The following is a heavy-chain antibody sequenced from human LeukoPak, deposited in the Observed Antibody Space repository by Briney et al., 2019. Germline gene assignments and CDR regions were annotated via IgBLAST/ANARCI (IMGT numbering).Heavy chain of an antibody. D-gene: IGHD7-27*01. CDR1: GDSISSGSFY. V-gene: IGHV4-39*01. CDR2: IDYSGSS. CDR3: ARGHPELGVDY. J-gene: IGHJ4*02. Sequence: RSSETLSLTCIVSGDSISSGSFYWGWIRQPPGQGLEWIGSIDYSGSSYYNPSLQSRVTISVDTSKNQFSLKLSSVTAADAAVYYCARGHPELGVDYWGQGTLVTVSS.